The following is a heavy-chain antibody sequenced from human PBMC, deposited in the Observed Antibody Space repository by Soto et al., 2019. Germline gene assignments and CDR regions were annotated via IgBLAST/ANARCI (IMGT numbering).Heavy chain of an antibody. CDR3: ARDGGYSHGMDV. CDR2: IIPIFGTT. Sequence: ASVKVSCKASGGTFSSYAISWVRQAPGQGLEWMGGIIPIFGTTNYAQKFQGRVTITADKSTSTAYMELRSLRSEDTAVYYCARDGGYSHGMDVWGQGTTVTVSS. J-gene: IGHJ6*02. D-gene: IGHD3-16*01. V-gene: IGHV1-69*06. CDR1: GGTFSSYA.